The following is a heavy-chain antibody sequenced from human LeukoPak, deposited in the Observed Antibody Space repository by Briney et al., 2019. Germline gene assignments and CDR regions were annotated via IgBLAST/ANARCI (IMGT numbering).Heavy chain of an antibody. J-gene: IGHJ4*02. CDR1: GFIFSDYW. V-gene: IGHV3-7*01. CDR2: IKQGGSEK. D-gene: IGHD4/OR15-4a*01. CDR3: AKSALQDRSTWCEHYDC. Sequence: GGSLRLSCTASGFIFSDYWMSWVRQAPGKGLEWVANIKQGGSEKHYVDSVKDRFTISRDNAKSSLYLQMNSLRAEDTAVYYCAKSALQDRSTWCEHYDCWGPGTLVTVSS.